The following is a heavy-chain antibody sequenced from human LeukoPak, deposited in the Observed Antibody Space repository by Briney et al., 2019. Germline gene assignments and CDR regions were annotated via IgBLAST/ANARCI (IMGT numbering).Heavy chain of an antibody. CDR2: INHSGST. V-gene: IGHV4-34*01. J-gene: IGHJ3*02. Sequence: SETLSLTCAVYGGSFSGYYWSWIRQPPGKGLGWIGEINHSGSTNYNPSLKSRVTISVDTSKNQFSLKLSSATAADTAVYYCARGLDGITIFGVVITDAFDIWGQGTMVTVSS. CDR1: GGSFSGYY. CDR3: ARGLDGITIFGVVITDAFDI. D-gene: IGHD3-3*01.